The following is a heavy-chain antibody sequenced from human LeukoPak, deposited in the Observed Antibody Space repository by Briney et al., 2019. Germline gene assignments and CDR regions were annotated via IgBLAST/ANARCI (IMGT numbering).Heavy chain of an antibody. J-gene: IGHJ4*02. V-gene: IGHV1-18*01. CDR2: ISAYNGNT. CDR3: AREGTMIPSDY. CDR1: GYTFTSYG. D-gene: IGHD3-22*01. Sequence: ASVKVSCKASGYTFTSYGISWVRQAPGQGLEGMGWISAYNGNTNYAQKLQGRVTITTDTSTSTAYMELRSPRSDDTAVYYCAREGTMIPSDYWGQGTLVTVSS.